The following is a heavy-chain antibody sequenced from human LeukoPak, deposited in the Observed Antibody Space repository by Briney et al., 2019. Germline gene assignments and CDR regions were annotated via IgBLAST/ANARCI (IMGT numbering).Heavy chain of an antibody. D-gene: IGHD2-15*01. J-gene: IGHJ5*02. CDR1: GYSISSGYY. Sequence: SETLSLICAVSGYSISSGYYWGWIRQPPGKGLEWIGSIYHSGSTYYNPSLKSRVTISVDTSKNQFSLKLSSVTAADTAVYYCARELGCSGGSCFRWFDPWGQGTLVTVSS. V-gene: IGHV4-38-2*02. CDR3: ARELGCSGGSCFRWFDP. CDR2: IYHSGST.